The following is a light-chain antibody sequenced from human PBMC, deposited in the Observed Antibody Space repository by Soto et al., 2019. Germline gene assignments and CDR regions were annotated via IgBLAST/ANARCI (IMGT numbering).Light chain of an antibody. V-gene: IGKV3-11*01. CDR1: QSVSTY. CDR3: QQRSNWPRT. Sequence: EIVLTQSPATLSLSPGERATLSCRASQSVSTYLAWYQQKPGQSPRLLIYDASNRATDIPARFSGSGSGTDFTLTISSLEPDDFAVYYCQQRSNWPRTFGPGTKVDIK. CDR2: DAS. J-gene: IGKJ3*01.